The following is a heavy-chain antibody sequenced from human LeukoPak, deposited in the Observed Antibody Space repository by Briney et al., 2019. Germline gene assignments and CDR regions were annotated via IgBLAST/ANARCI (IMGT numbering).Heavy chain of an antibody. Sequence: PGRSLRLSCAASGFTFSSYAMHWVRQAPGKGLEWVAVISYDGSNKYYADPVKGRFTISRDNSKNTLYLQMNSLRAEDTAVYYCAREGGSYYGFDYWGQGTLVTVSS. V-gene: IGHV3-30*04. CDR1: GFTFSSYA. CDR2: ISYDGSNK. D-gene: IGHD1-26*01. J-gene: IGHJ4*02. CDR3: AREGGSYYGFDY.